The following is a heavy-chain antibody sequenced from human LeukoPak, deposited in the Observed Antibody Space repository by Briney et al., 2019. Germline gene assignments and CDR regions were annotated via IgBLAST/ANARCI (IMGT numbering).Heavy chain of an antibody. J-gene: IGHJ6*03. CDR2: ISGSGGST. V-gene: IGHV3-23*01. CDR3: AKGGWIVDYYYYYMDV. Sequence: GGSLRLSCAASGFTFSSYGMSWVRQAPGKGLERVSAISGSGGSTYYADSVKGRFTISRDNSKNTLYLQMNSLRAEDTAVYYCAKGGWIVDYYYYYMDVWGKGTTVTVSS. D-gene: IGHD5-12*01. CDR1: GFTFSSYG.